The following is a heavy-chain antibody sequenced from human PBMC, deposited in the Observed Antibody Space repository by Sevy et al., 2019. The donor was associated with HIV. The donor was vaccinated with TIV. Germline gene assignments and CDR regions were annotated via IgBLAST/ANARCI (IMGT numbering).Heavy chain of an antibody. Sequence: ASVKVSCKASGGTFSSYAISWVRQAPGQGLEWMGGIIPIFGTANYAQKFQGRVTITADESTSTAYMELSSLRSEDTAVYYCARDAKYCSGGSCYDSYWGQGTLVTVSS. D-gene: IGHD2-15*01. CDR3: ARDAKYCSGGSCYDSY. V-gene: IGHV1-69*13. J-gene: IGHJ4*02. CDR2: IIPIFGTA. CDR1: GGTFSSYA.